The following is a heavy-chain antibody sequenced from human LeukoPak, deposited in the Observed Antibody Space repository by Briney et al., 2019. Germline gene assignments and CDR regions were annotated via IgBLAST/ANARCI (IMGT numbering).Heavy chain of an antibody. CDR1: GYTFTGYY. Sequence: GASVEVSCKASGYTFTGYYMHWVRQAPGQGLEWMGWINPNSGGTNYAQKFQGRVTMTRDTSISTAYMELSRLRSDDTAVYYCARAQPDYYDSKDYWGQGTLVTVSS. D-gene: IGHD3-22*01. V-gene: IGHV1-2*02. CDR2: INPNSGGT. CDR3: ARAQPDYYDSKDY. J-gene: IGHJ4*02.